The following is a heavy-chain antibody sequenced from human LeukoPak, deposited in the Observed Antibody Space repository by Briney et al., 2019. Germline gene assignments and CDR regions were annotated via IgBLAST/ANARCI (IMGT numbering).Heavy chain of an antibody. CDR1: GFTFSSYG. V-gene: IGHV3-23*01. D-gene: IGHD5-18*01. CDR2: ISDSGGRT. J-gene: IGHJ1*01. Sequence: GGSLRLSYAASGFTFSSYGMTWVRQAPGKGLEWVSAISDSGGRTFYADSVKGRFTISRDNSKNTLYLQINSLRAGDTAVYYCAKDSYDDSIWGQGTLVTVSS. CDR3: AKDSYDDSI.